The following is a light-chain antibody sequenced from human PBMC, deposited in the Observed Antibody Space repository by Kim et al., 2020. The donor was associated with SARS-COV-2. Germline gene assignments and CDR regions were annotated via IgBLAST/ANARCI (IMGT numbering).Light chain of an antibody. Sequence: SSELTQDPAVSVALGQTVRITCQGDNLRNYYATWYQHKPGQDPVLAIYGRNSRPSGIPDRFSGSTSGNTASLTITGAEAEDEAEYYCNSRDNNGKVIFGGGTQLTVL. CDR3: NSRDNNGKVI. J-gene: IGLJ2*01. V-gene: IGLV3-19*01. CDR2: GRN. CDR1: NLRNYY.